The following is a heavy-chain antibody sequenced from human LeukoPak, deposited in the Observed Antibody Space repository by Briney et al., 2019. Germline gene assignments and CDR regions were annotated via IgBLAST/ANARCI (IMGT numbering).Heavy chain of an antibody. V-gene: IGHV3-30*02. CDR1: GFTFSNYG. CDR3: ARAHNWKYGSFDF. CDR2: IRYDGSEK. J-gene: IGHJ4*02. D-gene: IGHD1-7*01. Sequence: GSLRLSCTAFGFTFSNYGMHWVRQAPGKGLEWVAFIRYDGSEKYYADSVKGRFTISRDNAKNSLYLQMNSLRAEDTAVYYCARAHNWKYGSFDFWGQGTLVTVSS.